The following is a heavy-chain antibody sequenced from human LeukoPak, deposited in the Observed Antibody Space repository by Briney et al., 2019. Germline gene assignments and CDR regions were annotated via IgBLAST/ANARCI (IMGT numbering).Heavy chain of an antibody. V-gene: IGHV4-39*01. Sequence: SETLSLTCTVSGVSISSSSYYWGWIRQPPGKGLEWIGSIYYSGSTYYNPSLKSRVTVSVDTSKNQFSLKLSSVTAADTAVYYCARGFSGWYYFDYWGQGTLVTVSS. CDR3: ARGFSGWYYFDY. J-gene: IGHJ4*02. D-gene: IGHD6-19*01. CDR2: IYYSGST. CDR1: GVSISSSSYY.